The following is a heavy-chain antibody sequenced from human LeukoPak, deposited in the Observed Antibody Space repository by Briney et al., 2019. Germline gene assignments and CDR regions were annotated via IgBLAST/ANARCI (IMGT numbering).Heavy chain of an antibody. V-gene: IGHV1-2*02. Sequence: ASVKVSCKASGYTFSSYGISWVRQVPGQGLEWMGWINPNSGGTNYAQKFQGRVTMTRDTSISTAYMELSRLRSDDTAVYYCATPYYYDSSGRLAFDIWGQGTMVTVSS. CDR2: INPNSGGT. CDR1: GYTFSSYG. D-gene: IGHD3-22*01. J-gene: IGHJ3*02. CDR3: ATPYYYDSSGRLAFDI.